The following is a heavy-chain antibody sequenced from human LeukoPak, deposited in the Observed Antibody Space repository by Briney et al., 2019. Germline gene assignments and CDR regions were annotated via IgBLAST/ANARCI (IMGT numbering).Heavy chain of an antibody. CDR2: ISAYNGNT. CDR1: GYTFTSYG. D-gene: IGHD4-17*01. V-gene: IGHV1-18*01. CDR3: ARDLDLTTVTCFDS. Sequence: ASVKGSCKASGYTFTSYGISWVRQAPGQGLEWMGWISAYNGNTNYAQKLQGRVTMTTDTSTSTAYMELRSLRSDDTAVYYCARDLDLTTVTCFDSWGQGTLVTVSS. J-gene: IGHJ4*02.